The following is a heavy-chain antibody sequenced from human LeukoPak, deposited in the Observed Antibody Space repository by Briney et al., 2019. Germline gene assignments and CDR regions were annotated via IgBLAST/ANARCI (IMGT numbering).Heavy chain of an antibody. D-gene: IGHD3-10*01. Sequence: SETLSLTCTVSGYSISSGYYWGWIRQPPGKGLEWIGSIYHSGSTYYNPSLKSRVTISVDTSKIQFSLKLSSVTAADTAVYYCARGVRGRALYYFDYWGQGTLVTVSS. V-gene: IGHV4-38-2*02. CDR1: GYSISSGYY. J-gene: IGHJ4*02. CDR3: ARGVRGRALYYFDY. CDR2: IYHSGST.